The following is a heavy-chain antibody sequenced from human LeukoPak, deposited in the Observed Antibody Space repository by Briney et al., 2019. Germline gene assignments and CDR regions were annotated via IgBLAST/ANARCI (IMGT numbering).Heavy chain of an antibody. CDR2: INAGNGNT. V-gene: IGHV1-3*01. CDR3: ARPILPGTTVTDGWYLDL. CDR1: GYTFTSYA. D-gene: IGHD4-17*01. Sequence: ASVKVSCKASGYTFTSYAMHWVRQAPGQRLKWMGWINAGNGNTKYSQKFQGRVTITRDTSASTAYMELSSLRSEDTAVYYCARPILPGTTVTDGWYLDLWGRGTLVTVSS. J-gene: IGHJ2*01.